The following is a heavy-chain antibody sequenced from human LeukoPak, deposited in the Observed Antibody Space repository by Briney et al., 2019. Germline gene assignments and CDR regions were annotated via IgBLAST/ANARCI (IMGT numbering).Heavy chain of an antibody. V-gene: IGHV3-33*01. D-gene: IGHD6-19*01. CDR1: GFTFSSYG. Sequence: PGGSLRLSCAASGFTFSSYGMHWVRQAPGKGLEWVAVIWYDGSNKYYADSVKGRFTISRDNSKNTLYLQMNSLRAEDTAVYYCARTPFRAGKNYNWFDPWGQGTLVTVSS. CDR3: ARTPFRAGKNYNWFDP. J-gene: IGHJ5*02. CDR2: IWYDGSNK.